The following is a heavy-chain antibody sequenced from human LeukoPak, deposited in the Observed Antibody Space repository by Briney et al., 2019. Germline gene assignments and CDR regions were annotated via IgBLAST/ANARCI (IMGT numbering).Heavy chain of an antibody. Sequence: GGSLRLSCAASGFTFSSYAMSWVRQAPGKGLEWVSAISGSGGSTYYADSVKGRFTISRDNSKNTLYLQMNSLRAEDTAVYYCAKSRDCSGGSCYGAFDIWGQGTMVTVSS. CDR2: ISGSGGST. CDR3: AKSRDCSGGSCYGAFDI. V-gene: IGHV3-23*01. D-gene: IGHD2-15*01. CDR1: GFTFSSYA. J-gene: IGHJ3*02.